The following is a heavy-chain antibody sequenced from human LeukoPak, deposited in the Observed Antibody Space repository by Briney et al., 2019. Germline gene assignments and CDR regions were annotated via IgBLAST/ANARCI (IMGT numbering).Heavy chain of an antibody. Sequence: GGSLRLSCAASGFTFSTYWMSWVRQAPGKGLEWVANIKQDGSEKYYVDSVKGRFTISRDNAKNSLYLQMDSLRAEDTAVYYCARDSILRYYFDYWGQGTLVTVSS. D-gene: IGHD3-16*02. V-gene: IGHV3-7*04. CDR2: IKQDGSEK. J-gene: IGHJ4*02. CDR1: GFTFSTYW. CDR3: ARDSILRYYFDY.